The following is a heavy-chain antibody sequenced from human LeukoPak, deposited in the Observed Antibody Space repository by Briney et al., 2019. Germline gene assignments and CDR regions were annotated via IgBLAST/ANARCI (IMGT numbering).Heavy chain of an antibody. Sequence: SEALSLTCTVSGGSISNSDFYWGWIRQPPGKGLEWIGRVSLGGDSNYNPSLSSRVTISIDASRTQFSLTLSPVTAADTAVYYSAREGGGDCSVSAWGRPKCYYYMDVWGKGTTVTVSS. J-gene: IGHJ6*03. CDR2: VSLGGDS. CDR3: AREGGGDCSVSAWGRPKCYYYMDV. D-gene: IGHD2-21*02. V-gene: IGHV4-39*07. CDR1: GGSISNSDFY.